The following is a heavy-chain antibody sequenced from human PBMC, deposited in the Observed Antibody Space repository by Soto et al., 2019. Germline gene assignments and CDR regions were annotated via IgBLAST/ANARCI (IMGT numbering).Heavy chain of an antibody. CDR2: LYWDDAK. CDR1: GFSLNTNAVG. CDR3: AHRRVRDSSGENFDS. J-gene: IGHJ4*02. D-gene: IGHD6-19*01. V-gene: IGHV2-5*02. Sequence: QITLKESGPPLVKPTQTLTLTCTFSGFSLNTNAVGVAWIRQPPGKALEWLALLYWDDAKRYSPSLKSRLTITTDTSNNQGVLTITNMDPEDTATYYCAHRRVRDSSGENFDSWGQGTLVTVSS.